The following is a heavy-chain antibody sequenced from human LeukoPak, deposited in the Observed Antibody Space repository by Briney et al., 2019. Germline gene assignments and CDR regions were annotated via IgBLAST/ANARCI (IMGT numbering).Heavy chain of an antibody. CDR1: GGSFSGYY. J-gene: IGHJ4*02. Sequence: SETQSLTCAVYGGSFSGYYWSWIRQPPGKGLEWIGEINHSGSTNYNPSLKSRVTISVDTSKNQFSLKLSSVTAADTAVYYCARGNGYGSNYWGQGTLVTVSS. CDR2: INHSGST. V-gene: IGHV4-34*01. CDR3: ARGNGYGSNY. D-gene: IGHD3-10*01.